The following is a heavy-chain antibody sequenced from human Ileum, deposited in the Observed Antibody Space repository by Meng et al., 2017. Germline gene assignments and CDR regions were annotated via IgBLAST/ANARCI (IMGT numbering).Heavy chain of an antibody. CDR2: INHRGST. CDR3: ARGRGLIWFGEWFDP. J-gene: IGHJ5*02. D-gene: IGHD3-10*01. Sequence: QVQLQPSGVGLLKPSATLSLTGAADGWSFSGYSSMWIRQPPGKELEWIGEINHRGSTNFTPSLKSRVTISVDTSKNQFSLKRSSVTAADTAVYYCARGRGLIWFGEWFDPWGQGTLVTVSS. CDR1: GWSFSGYS. V-gene: IGHV4-34*01.